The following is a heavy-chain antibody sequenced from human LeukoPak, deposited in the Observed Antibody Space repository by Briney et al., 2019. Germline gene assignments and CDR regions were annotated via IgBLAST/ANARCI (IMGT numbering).Heavy chain of an antibody. Sequence: GGSLRLSCAASGFTFSSYSMNWVRQAPGKGLEWVAFIRYDGSNKYYADSVKGRFTISRDNSKNTLYLQMNSLRAEDTAVYYCAKPGGITAMSPFDYWGQGTLVTVSS. J-gene: IGHJ4*02. CDR2: IRYDGSNK. V-gene: IGHV3-30*02. D-gene: IGHD2-2*01. CDR3: AKPGGITAMSPFDY. CDR1: GFTFSSYS.